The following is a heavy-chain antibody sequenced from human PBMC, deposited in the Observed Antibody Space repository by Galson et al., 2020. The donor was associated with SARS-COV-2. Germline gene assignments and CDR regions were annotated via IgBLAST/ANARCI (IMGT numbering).Heavy chain of an antibody. J-gene: IGHJ4*02. D-gene: IGHD3-3*01. Sequence: GGSLRLSCKVSGFKFNSYAMTWVRQAPGRGLEWVSVISGSGGHAYYADSVKGRFTISRDNPKNTVYLQMNSLRAEDTAVYYCAKTSPPSITIFEVSPDYWGQGTLVTVSS. V-gene: IGHV3-23*01. CDR1: GFKFNSYA. CDR2: ISGSGGHA. CDR3: AKTSPPSITIFEVSPDY.